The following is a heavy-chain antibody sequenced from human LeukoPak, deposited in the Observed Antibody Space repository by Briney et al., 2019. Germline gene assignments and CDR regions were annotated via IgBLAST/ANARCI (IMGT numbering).Heavy chain of an antibody. J-gene: IGHJ4*02. CDR3: ARSGGYSFDL. Sequence: PSETLSLTCTVSAGSISSHYWSWIRQPPGKGLESIGYIYYSGSTNYNPSLKSRVTISIDTSKNQFSLKLTSVSAADTAVYYCARSGGYSFDLWGQGTLVTASS. CDR1: AGSISSHY. CDR2: IYYSGST. V-gene: IGHV4-59*11. D-gene: IGHD1-26*01.